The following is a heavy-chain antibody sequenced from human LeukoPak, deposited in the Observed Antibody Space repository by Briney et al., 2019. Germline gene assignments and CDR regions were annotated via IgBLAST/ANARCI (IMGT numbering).Heavy chain of an antibody. CDR3: ARDGGVRGYCSGGSCPTGWFDP. V-gene: IGHV1-69*04. J-gene: IGHJ5*02. CDR1: GGTFSSYA. CDR2: IIPILGIA. D-gene: IGHD2-15*01. Sequence: SVKVSCKASGGTFSSYAISWVRQAPGQGLEWMGRIIPILGIANYAQKFQGRVTITADKSTSTAYMELSSLRSEDTAVYYCARDGGVRGYCSGGSCPTGWFDPWGQGTLVTVSS.